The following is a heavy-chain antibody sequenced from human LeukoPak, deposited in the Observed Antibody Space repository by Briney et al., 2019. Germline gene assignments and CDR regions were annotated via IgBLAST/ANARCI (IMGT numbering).Heavy chain of an antibody. D-gene: IGHD6-13*01. Sequence: SETLSLTCTVSGGSISSSSYYWGWIRQPPGKGLEWIGSIYYSGSTYYTPSLKSRLTISVDTSKNQFSLKLSSVTAADTAVYYCARRASGAGGTKAIDYWGQGTLVTVSS. V-gene: IGHV4-39*01. J-gene: IGHJ4*02. CDR1: GGSISSSSYY. CDR2: IYYSGST. CDR3: ARRASGAGGTKAIDY.